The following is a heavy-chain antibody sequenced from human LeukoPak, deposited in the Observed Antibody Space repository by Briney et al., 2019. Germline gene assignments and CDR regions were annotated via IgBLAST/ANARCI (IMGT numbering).Heavy chain of an antibody. J-gene: IGHJ4*02. CDR3: AREGKDQDFDY. Sequence: GGSLRLSCEASGFTFSSYAMSWVRQAPGKGLEWVSSLSSNNRYIYYGDSMKGRFTVSRDNAKNSLYLQMNSLRAEDTAVYYCAREGKDQDFDYWGQGTLVTVSS. V-gene: IGHV3-21*01. D-gene: IGHD3-10*01. CDR2: LSSNNRYI. CDR1: GFTFSSYA.